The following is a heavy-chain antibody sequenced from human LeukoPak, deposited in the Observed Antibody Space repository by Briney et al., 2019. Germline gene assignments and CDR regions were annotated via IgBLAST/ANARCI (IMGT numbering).Heavy chain of an antibody. Sequence: SETLSLTCTVSSGSISSSSYYWVWFRQPPGKGLEWIGTFYYSGNTYYNPSLKSRVTISVDTSKNQFSLNLSSVTAADTAVYYCARVFVEGYNYDYWGQGTLVTVSS. CDR1: SGSISSSSYY. CDR2: FYYSGNT. V-gene: IGHV4-39*01. J-gene: IGHJ4*02. CDR3: ARVFVEGYNYDY. D-gene: IGHD5-12*01.